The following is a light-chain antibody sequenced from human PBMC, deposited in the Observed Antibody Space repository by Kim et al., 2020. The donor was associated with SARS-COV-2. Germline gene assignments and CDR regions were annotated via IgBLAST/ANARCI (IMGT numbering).Light chain of an antibody. CDR2: DAS. V-gene: IGKV3-11*01. CDR1: QSVSSY. J-gene: IGKJ2*01. CDR3: QQRSNWPPYN. Sequence: LSPGERSTRSCRASQSVSSYLSWYQQKPGQAPRLLIYDASSRATGIPARFSGSGSGTDFTLTINSLEPEDFAVYYCQQRSNWPPYNFGQGTKLEI.